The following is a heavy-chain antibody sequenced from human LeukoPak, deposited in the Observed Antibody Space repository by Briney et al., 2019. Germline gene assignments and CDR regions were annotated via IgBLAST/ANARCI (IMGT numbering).Heavy chain of an antibody. CDR1: GFTFSTYS. CDR3: ARGPSSQFRTDY. D-gene: IGHD2-2*01. CDR2: IGRSSSPI. V-gene: IGHV3-48*01. J-gene: IGHJ4*02. Sequence: GGSLRLSCAASGFTFSTYSMNWVRQAPGKGLEWVSYIGRSSSPIYYADSVKGRFTISRDNAKNSLYLQMNGLRAKDTAVYYCARGPSSQFRTDYWGQGTLVTVSS.